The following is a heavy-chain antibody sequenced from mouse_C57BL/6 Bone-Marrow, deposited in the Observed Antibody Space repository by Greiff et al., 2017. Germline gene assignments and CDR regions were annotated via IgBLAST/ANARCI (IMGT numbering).Heavy chain of an antibody. J-gene: IGHJ3*01. CDR3: ARGCFIPLQAY. CDR2: IRPNSGST. Sequence: QVQLQQPGAELVKPGASVKLSCKASGYTFTSYWMHWVKQRPGQGLEWIGMIRPNSGSTNYTEKFKSKATLTVDKSSSTAYMQLSSLTSEDSAVYYCARGCFIPLQAYWGQGTLVTVSA. CDR1: GYTFTSYW. D-gene: IGHD1-1*01. V-gene: IGHV1-64*01.